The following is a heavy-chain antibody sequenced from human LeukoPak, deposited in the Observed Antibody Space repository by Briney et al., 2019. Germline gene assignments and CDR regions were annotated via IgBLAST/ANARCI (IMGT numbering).Heavy chain of an antibody. CDR3: AKGYSSGWGRAFDI. CDR1: GGTFSSHS. D-gene: IGHD6-19*01. J-gene: IGHJ3*02. CDR2: IIPMFGSA. Sequence: SVKVSCKASGGTFSSHSVSWVRQAPGQGLEWMGGIIPMFGSANYAEKLQGRVTITADESTSTAYMELSTLTSEDTAVYYCAKGYSSGWGRAFDIWGQGTMVTVSS. V-gene: IGHV1-69*13.